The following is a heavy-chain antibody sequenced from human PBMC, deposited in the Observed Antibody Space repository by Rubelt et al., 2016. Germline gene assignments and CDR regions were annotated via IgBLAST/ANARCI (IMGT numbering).Heavy chain of an antibody. CDR2: IWPDGGAK. V-gene: IGHV3-7*01. J-gene: IGHJ4*02. CDR3: VSLLGTVTTFDN. D-gene: IGHD3/OR15-3a*01. Sequence: PGRSLRLSCAASGFTFSSYGLHWVRQAPGKGLDWVATIWPDGGAKYHVDTVEGRFTISRDNTKNSVHLEMNSLRAEDTAVYYCVSLLGTVTTFDNWGQGTLITVSS. CDR1: GFTFSSYG.